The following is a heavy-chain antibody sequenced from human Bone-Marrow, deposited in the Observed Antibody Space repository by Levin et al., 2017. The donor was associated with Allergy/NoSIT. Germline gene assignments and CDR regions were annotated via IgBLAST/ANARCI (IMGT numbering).Heavy chain of an antibody. CDR3: ARGNPPKRITMVQGVTGYDY. Sequence: SQTLSLTCAVYGGSFRGYYWSWIRQPPGKGLEWIGEINHSGSTNYNPSLKSRVTISVDTSKNQFSLKLSSVTAADTAVYYCARGNPPKRITMVQGVTGYDYWGQGTLVTVSS. CDR1: GGSFRGYY. D-gene: IGHD3-10*01. CDR2: INHSGST. J-gene: IGHJ4*02. V-gene: IGHV4-34*01.